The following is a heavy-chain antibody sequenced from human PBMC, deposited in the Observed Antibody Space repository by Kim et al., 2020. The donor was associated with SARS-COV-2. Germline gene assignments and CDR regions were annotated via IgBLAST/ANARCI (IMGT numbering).Heavy chain of an antibody. CDR2: ISYDGSNK. CDR3: AKPKTLYSGYDFHYFYF. J-gene: IGHJ4*01. Sequence: GGSLRLSCAASGFTFSSYGMHWVRQAPGKGLEWVAVISYDGSNKYYADSVKGRFTISRDNSKNTLYLQMNSLRAEDTAVYYCAKPKTLYSGYDFHYFYF. D-gene: IGHD5-12*01. CDR1: GFTFSSYG. V-gene: IGHV3-30*18.